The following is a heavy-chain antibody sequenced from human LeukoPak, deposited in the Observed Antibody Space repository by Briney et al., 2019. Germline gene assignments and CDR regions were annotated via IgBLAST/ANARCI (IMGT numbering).Heavy chain of an antibody. CDR1: GGSIISNTW. CDR3: ARPGSYYDY. V-gene: IGHV4-4*02. Sequence: SETLSLTCAVSGGSIISNTWWTWVRQPPGKGLEWVGEVYQSGSTNYNPSLKSRVTISVDKSKSRFSLKVNSVTAADTAVYYCARPGSYYDYWGQGTLVSVSS. J-gene: IGHJ4*02. CDR2: VYQSGST. D-gene: IGHD3-10*01.